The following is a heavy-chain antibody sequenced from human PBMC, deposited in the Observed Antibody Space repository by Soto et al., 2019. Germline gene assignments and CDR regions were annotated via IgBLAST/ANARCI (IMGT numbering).Heavy chain of an antibody. CDR1: GGSISSYY. D-gene: IGHD4-17*01. J-gene: IGHJ5*02. CDR2: IYYSGST. CDR3: ARHDYEPYWFDP. Sequence: SETLSLTCTVSGGSISSYYWSWIRQPPGKGLEWIGYIYYSGSTNYNPSLKSRVTISVDTSKNQFSLKLSSVSAADTAVYYCARHDYEPYWFDPWGQGTLVTVSS. V-gene: IGHV4-59*01.